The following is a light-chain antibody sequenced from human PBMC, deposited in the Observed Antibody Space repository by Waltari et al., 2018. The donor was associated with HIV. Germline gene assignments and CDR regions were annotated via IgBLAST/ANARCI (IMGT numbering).Light chain of an antibody. V-gene: IGKV3-11*01. CDR2: DAS. Sequence: EIVLTQSPATLSLSPGDRATLSCRASQSVSSYLAWYQQKPGQAPRLLIYDASNMATGIPARFSGSGSGTDFTLTISSLEPEDFAVYYCQQRSNWPPTFGQGTKVEIK. CDR3: QQRSNWPPT. J-gene: IGKJ1*01. CDR1: QSVSSY.